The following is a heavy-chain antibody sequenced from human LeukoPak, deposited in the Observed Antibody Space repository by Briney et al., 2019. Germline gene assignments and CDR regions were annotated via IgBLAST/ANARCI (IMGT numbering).Heavy chain of an antibody. CDR2: IRSKAYGGTT. CDR1: GFTFGDYA. D-gene: IGHD3-3*01. Sequence: GGSLRFSCTASGFTFGDYATSWFRQAPGKGLEWVGFIRSKAYGGTTEYAASVKGRFTISRDDSKSIAYLQMNSLKTEDTAVYYCTRDRSVLTIFGYWFDPWGQGTLVTVSS. J-gene: IGHJ5*02. CDR3: TRDRSVLTIFGYWFDP. V-gene: IGHV3-49*03.